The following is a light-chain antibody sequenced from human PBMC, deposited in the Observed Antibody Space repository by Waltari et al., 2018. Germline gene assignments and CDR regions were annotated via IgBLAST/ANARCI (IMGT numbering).Light chain of an antibody. CDR1: QTISNTY. Sequence: DIVLTQSPGTLSLSPGERATLSCRASQTISNTYLVWFQQKLGQAPRLLIYGASNRATGIPDRFSGSGSGTDFTLTISRLEPEDFAMYYCQHYGSPPGTFGQGTNVEIK. V-gene: IGKV3-20*01. CDR2: GAS. CDR3: QHYGSPPGT. J-gene: IGKJ1*01.